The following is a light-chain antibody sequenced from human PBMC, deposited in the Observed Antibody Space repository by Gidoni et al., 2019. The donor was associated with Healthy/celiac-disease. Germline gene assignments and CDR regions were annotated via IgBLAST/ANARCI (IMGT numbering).Light chain of an antibody. V-gene: IGKV4-1*01. J-gene: IGKJ1*01. CDR1: QSVLYSSNNKNY. CDR3: QQYYSTPPWT. CDR2: WAS. Sequence: DIVLTQSPDSLPVSLGESATINCKSSQSVLYSSNNKNYLAWYQQKPGQTPKLLIYWASTRESGVPDRFSGSGSGTDFTLTISSLQAEDVAVYYCQQYYSTPPWTFGQGTKVEIK.